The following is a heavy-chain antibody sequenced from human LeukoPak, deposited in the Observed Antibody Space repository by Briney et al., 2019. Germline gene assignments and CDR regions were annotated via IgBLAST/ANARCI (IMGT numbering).Heavy chain of an antibody. CDR3: AKDTNGWLSLFDY. Sequence: PGRSLRLSCAASGFTFDDYAMHWVRQAPGKGLEWVSGISWNSGSIGYADSVKGRFTISRDNAKNSLYLQMNSLRAEDTALYYCAKDTNGWLSLFDYWGQGTLVTVSS. D-gene: IGHD3-22*01. CDR2: ISWNSGSI. CDR1: GFTFDDYA. J-gene: IGHJ4*02. V-gene: IGHV3-9*01.